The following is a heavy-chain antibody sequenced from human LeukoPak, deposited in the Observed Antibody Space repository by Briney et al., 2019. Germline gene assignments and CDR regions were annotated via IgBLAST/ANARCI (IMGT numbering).Heavy chain of an antibody. Sequence: GGSLRLSCATSGFSFTDYPMNWVRQAPGKGLEWISNIRTTAEGAKYAYYADSVKGRVTISRDDGKNSLYLHMNSLRDDDTAVYYCATDQRYAFDYWGQGILVTVSS. D-gene: IGHD3-9*01. CDR3: ATDQRYAFDY. J-gene: IGHJ4*02. V-gene: IGHV3-48*02. CDR1: GFSFTDYP. CDR2: IRTTAEGAKYA.